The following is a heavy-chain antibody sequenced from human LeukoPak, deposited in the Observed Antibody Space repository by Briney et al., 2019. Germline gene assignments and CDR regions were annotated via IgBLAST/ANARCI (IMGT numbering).Heavy chain of an antibody. CDR2: ISSSSSTI. D-gene: IGHD1-1*01. V-gene: IGHV3-48*04. J-gene: IGHJ5*02. CDR3: ARAGQLERRAGGMGSWFDP. CDR1: GFTVSSNY. Sequence: HPGGSLRLSCAVSGFTVSSNYMNWVRQAPGKELEWVLYISSSSSTIYYADSVKGRFTISRDNAKNSLYLQMNSLRAEDTAVYYCARAGQLERRAGGMGSWFDPWGQGTLVTVSS.